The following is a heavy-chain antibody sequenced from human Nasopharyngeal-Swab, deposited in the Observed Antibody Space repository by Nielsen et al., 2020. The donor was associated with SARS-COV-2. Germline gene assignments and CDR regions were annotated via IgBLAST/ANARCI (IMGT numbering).Heavy chain of an antibody. D-gene: IGHD3-10*01. CDR1: GYTFTSYY. J-gene: IGHJ3*02. CDR2: INPSGGST. V-gene: IGHV1-46*01. CDR3: AGASFGAFDI. Sequence: ASVNVSCKASGYTFTSYYMHWVRQAPGQGLEWMGIINPSGGSTSYAQKFQGRVTMTRDTSTSTVYMELSSLRSEDTAVYYCAGASFGAFDIWGQGTMVTVSS.